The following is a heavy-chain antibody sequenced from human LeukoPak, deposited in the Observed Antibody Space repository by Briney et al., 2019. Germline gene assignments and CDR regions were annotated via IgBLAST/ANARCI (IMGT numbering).Heavy chain of an antibody. J-gene: IGHJ5*02. CDR1: GFAFSGYY. Sequence: ASEKVSCKASGFAFSGYYIHWVRQAPGQGLEWMGWIRPASGDTKYAQRFQDRVTMTRDTSISTAYMELSSLTSDDTSVYYCARDNSGWYEFDPWGQGTLVTVSS. CDR2: IRPASGDT. V-gene: IGHV1-2*02. D-gene: IGHD6-19*01. CDR3: ARDNSGWYEFDP.